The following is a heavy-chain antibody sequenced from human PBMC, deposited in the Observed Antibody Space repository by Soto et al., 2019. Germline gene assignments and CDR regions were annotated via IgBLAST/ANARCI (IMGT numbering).Heavy chain of an antibody. D-gene: IGHD3-10*01. Sequence: GGSLRLSCAASGFTFTAFGLHWVRQAPGKGLEWVGLISFDGTTKYFADSVRGRFTISRDNSKNMLFLQLNSLRVEDTAVYYCARHRDGGTYTYIDHWGPGTLGTAPQ. CDR1: GFTFTAFG. V-gene: IGHV3-30-3*01. CDR2: ISFDGTTK. J-gene: IGHJ4*02. CDR3: ARHRDGGTYTYIDH.